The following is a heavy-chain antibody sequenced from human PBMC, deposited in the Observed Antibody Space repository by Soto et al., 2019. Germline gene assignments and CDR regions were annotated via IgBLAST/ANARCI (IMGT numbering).Heavy chain of an antibody. CDR3: ARDTGIAAAGTGWFDP. CDR1: GFTFSSYG. CDR2: IWYDGSNK. J-gene: IGHJ5*02. Sequence: QVQLVESGGGVVQPGRSLRLSCAASGFTFSSYGMHWVRQAPGKGLEWVAVIWYDGSNKYYADSVKGRFTISRDNSKNTLYLQMNSLRAEDTAVYYCARDTGIAAAGTGWFDPWGQGPLVTVSS. V-gene: IGHV3-33*01. D-gene: IGHD6-13*01.